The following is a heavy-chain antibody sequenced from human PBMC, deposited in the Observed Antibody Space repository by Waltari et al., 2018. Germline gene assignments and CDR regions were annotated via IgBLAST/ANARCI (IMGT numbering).Heavy chain of an antibody. Sequence: EVQLLESGGGLVQPGGSLRLSCAASGFTFSSYAMSWVRQAPGKGLEWVSVIYSGGSSTYYADSVKGRFTISRDNAKNSLYLQMNSLRAEDTAVYYCASIVPAATRRSYYMDVWGKGTTVTVSS. V-gene: IGHV3-23*03. CDR3: ASIVPAATRRSYYMDV. CDR1: GFTFSSYA. D-gene: IGHD2-2*01. CDR2: IYSGGSST. J-gene: IGHJ6*03.